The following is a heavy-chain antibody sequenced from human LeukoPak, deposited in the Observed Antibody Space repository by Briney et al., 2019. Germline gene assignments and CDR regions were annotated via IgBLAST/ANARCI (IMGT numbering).Heavy chain of an antibody. D-gene: IGHD3-22*01. CDR3: ARAGNYDSSVYY. V-gene: IGHV3-43D*03. J-gene: IGHJ4*02. Sequence: GGSLRLSCAASGFTFDDYAMHWVRQAPGKGLEWVSLISWDGGSTYYADSVKGRFTISRDNSKNSLYLQMNSLRAEDTALYYCARAGNYDSSVYYWGQGTLVTVSS. CDR1: GFTFDDYA. CDR2: ISWDGGST.